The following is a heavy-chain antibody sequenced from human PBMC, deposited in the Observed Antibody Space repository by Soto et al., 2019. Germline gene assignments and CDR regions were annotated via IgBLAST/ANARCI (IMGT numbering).Heavy chain of an antibody. D-gene: IGHD2-2*01. J-gene: IGHJ6*02. CDR3: ARSQGSSTSLEIYYYYYYGMDV. CDR2: IIPISGTA. Sequence: QVQLVQSGAEVKKPGSSVKVSCKASGGTFSSYAISWVRQAPGQGLEWMGGIIPISGTANYAQKFQGRVTITEDESTSTASMELSSLRSEDTAVYYCARSQGSSTSLEIYYYYYYGMDVWGQGTTVTVSS. CDR1: GGTFSSYA. V-gene: IGHV1-69*01.